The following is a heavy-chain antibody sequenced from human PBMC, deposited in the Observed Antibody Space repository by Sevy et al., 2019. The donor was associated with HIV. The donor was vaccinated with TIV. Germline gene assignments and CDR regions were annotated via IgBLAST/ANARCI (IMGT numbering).Heavy chain of an antibody. CDR3: VRAIAADGSF. V-gene: IGHV3-7*01. D-gene: IGHD6-13*01. CDR2: IKQDGSVR. J-gene: IGHJ4*02. CDR1: GFTLNSYW. Sequence: GGSLRLSCVASGFTLNSYWMSRVRQAPGKGLEWVANIKQDGSVRYYVDSVKGRFTISRDNARNLVYLQMNSLRVEDTALYYCVRAIAADGSFWGQGTLVTVSS.